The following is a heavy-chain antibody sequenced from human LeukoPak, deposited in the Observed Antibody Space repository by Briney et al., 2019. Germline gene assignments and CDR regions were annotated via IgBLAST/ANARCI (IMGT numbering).Heavy chain of an antibody. D-gene: IGHD1-7*01. CDR2: ISYDGSNK. V-gene: IGHV3-30*03. J-gene: IGHJ3*02. CDR3: AIVTGTTDDAFDI. CDR1: GFTFSSYG. Sequence: PGGSLRLSCAASGFTFSSYGMHWVRQAPGKGLEWVAVISYDGSNKYYADSVKGRFTISRDNSKNSLYLQMNSLRAEDTAVYYCAIVTGTTDDAFDIWGQGTMVTVSS.